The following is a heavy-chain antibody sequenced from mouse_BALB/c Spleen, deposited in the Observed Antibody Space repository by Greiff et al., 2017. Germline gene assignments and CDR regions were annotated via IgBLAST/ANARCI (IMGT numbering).Heavy chain of an antibody. D-gene: IGHD4-1*02. V-gene: IGHV2-2*02. Sequence: VKLQESGPGLVQPSQSLSITCTVSGFSLTSYGVHWVRQSPGKGLEWLGVIWSGGSTDYNAAFISRLSISKDNSKSQVFFKMNSLQANDTAIYYCARRGPTVLYAMDYWGQGTSVTVSS. CDR1: GFSLTSYG. CDR3: ARRGPTVLYAMDY. CDR2: IWSGGST. J-gene: IGHJ4*01.